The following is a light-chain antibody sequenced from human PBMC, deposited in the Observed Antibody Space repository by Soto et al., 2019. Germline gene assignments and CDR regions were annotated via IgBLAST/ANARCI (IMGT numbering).Light chain of an antibody. CDR2: GAS. CDR3: QQHGTSPIT. CDR1: QSVGSSY. Sequence: EIVVTQSPASLSVSAGERVTLSCRASQSVGSSYLAWYQQKPGQTPRLLVYGASSRATGIPDRFSGSGSGTDFTLTISRLEPEDFAVYYCQQHGTSPITFGQGTRLEIK. V-gene: IGKV3-20*01. J-gene: IGKJ5*01.